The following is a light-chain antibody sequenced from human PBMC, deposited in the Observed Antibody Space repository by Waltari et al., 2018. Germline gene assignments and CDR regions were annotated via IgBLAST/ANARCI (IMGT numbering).Light chain of an antibody. CDR1: SRDGGGYNY. Sequence: QSALTQPASVSGSPGQSITIPCTGTSRDGGGYNYVSWYQQHPGKAPKLMIYEVSTRPSGVSNRFSGSKSGNTASLTISGLQAEDEADYYCSSYTSSSSYVFGTGTKVTVL. J-gene: IGLJ1*01. CDR2: EVS. CDR3: SSYTSSSSYV. V-gene: IGLV2-14*01.